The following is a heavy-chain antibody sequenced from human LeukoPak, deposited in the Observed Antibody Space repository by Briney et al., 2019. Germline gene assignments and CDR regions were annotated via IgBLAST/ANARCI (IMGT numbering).Heavy chain of an antibody. CDR2: ISPNNT. D-gene: IGHD2-8*01. Sequence: GPSVKVSCKASGYTFSCYGISWVRQAPGQGLEWMGWISPNNTYYAQKVQGTVTVTTDTSTSTAYMELRSLRSDDTDVYSCTRTVLDCKNGVCYDYWGQGTLVTVSS. V-gene: IGHV1-18*01. CDR3: TRTVLDCKNGVCYDY. CDR1: GYTFSCYG. J-gene: IGHJ4*02.